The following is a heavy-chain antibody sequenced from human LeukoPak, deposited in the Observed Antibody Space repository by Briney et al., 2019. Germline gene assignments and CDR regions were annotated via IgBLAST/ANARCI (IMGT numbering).Heavy chain of an antibody. CDR2: FDPEDGET. CDR1: GYTLTELS. CDR3: ATIGCSSTSCYTGLDY. Sequence: ASVTVSCKVSGYTLTELSMHWVRQAPGKGLEWMGGFDPEDGETIYAQKFQGRVTMTEDTSTDTAYMELSSLRSEDTAVYYCATIGCSSTSCYTGLDYWGQGTLVTVSS. V-gene: IGHV1-24*01. J-gene: IGHJ4*02. D-gene: IGHD2-2*02.